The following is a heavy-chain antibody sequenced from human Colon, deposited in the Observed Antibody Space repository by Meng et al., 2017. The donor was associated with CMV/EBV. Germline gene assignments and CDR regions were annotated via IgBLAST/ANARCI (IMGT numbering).Heavy chain of an antibody. J-gene: IGHJ4*02. D-gene: IGHD2-21*01. Sequence: SETLSLTCTVSGGSISSSSYYWGWIRQPPGKGLEWIVSFYDSGTPYYNPSLESRVTISIDLSKNQFSLKLKNLTAADTAVYYCARDHPLLAPGWGQGTLVTVSS. CDR1: GGSISSSSYY. CDR2: FYDSGTP. CDR3: ARDHPLLAPG. V-gene: IGHV4-39*07.